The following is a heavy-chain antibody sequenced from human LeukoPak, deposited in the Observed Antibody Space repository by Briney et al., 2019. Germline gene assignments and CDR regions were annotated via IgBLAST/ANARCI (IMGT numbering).Heavy chain of an antibody. J-gene: IGHJ5*02. D-gene: IGHD1-26*01. CDR2: ISYDGSNK. CDR3: ARSLVVGATYPYH. CDR1: GFTFSSYE. Sequence: GGSLRLSCAASGFTFSSYEMNWVRQAPGKGLEWVAVISYDGSNKYYADSVKGRFTISRGNSKNTLYLQMNSLRAEDTAVYYCARSLVVGATYPYHWGQGTLVTVSS. V-gene: IGHV3-30*03.